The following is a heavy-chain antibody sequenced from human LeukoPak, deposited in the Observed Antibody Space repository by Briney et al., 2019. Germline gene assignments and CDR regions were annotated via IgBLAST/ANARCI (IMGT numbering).Heavy chain of an antibody. CDR2: IYGGGTT. V-gene: IGHV3-66*01. J-gene: IGHJ6*02. CDR1: GFTVSSNY. Sequence: GGSLRLSCAGSGFTVSSNYMTWVRQAPGKGLECVSAIYGGGTTYYADSVKGRFTISRDSSSNTLHLQMSSLRAEDTAVYYCAREARYYDILTGYHNYSGVDLWGQGTTVILSS. D-gene: IGHD3-9*01. CDR3: AREARYYDILTGYHNYSGVDL.